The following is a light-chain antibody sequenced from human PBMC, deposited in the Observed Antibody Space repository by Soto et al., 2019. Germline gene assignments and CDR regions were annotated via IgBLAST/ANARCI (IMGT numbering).Light chain of an antibody. CDR2: QTS. J-gene: IGKJ1*01. V-gene: IGKV3-11*01. CDR1: QYINTR. Sequence: EIVLTQSPSPLSSFPVDRVTLSCMASQYINTRLAWYQHRPGQAPRLLIYQTSIRAAGIPARFSASGTGTDFTLTISDVQPEDFAVYYCHQRQSWPRTFGQGTKVDIK. CDR3: HQRQSWPRT.